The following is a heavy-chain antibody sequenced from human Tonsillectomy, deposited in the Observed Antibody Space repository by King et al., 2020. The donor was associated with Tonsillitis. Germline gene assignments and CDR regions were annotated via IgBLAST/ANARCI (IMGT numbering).Heavy chain of an antibody. CDR1: GFTFDEYA. J-gene: IGHJ3*02. CDR2: VSWNSGSV. V-gene: IGHV3-9*01. CDR3: AKDKWELLRSVDI. Sequence: VQLVESGGGLVQPGRSLRLSCVASGFTFDEYAMHWVRQRPGKGLEWVSGVSWNSGSVGYADSVKGRFTISRDNAKNSLYLQMNSLRTEDTAFYYCAKDKWELLRSVDIWGQGTMVTVSA. D-gene: IGHD1-26*01.